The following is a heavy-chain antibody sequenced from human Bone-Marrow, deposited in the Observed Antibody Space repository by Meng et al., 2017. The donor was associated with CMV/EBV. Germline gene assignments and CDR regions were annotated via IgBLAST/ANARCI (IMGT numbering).Heavy chain of an antibody. J-gene: IGHJ4*02. CDR2: INHSGST. CDR3: ARVSKNGGTTLDY. V-gene: IGHV4-34*01. CDR1: GGSFSSYY. D-gene: IGHD4-23*01. Sequence: SETLSLTCAVYGGSFSSYYWSWIRQPPGKGLEWIGEINHSGSTNYNPSLKSRVTISVDTSKNQFSLKLSAVTAADTAVYYCARVSKNGGTTLDYWGQGTLVTVS.